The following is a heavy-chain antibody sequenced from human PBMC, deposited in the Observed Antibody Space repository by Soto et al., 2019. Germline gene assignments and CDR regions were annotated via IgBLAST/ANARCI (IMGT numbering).Heavy chain of an antibody. D-gene: IGHD6-19*01. CDR2: INPNSGGT. CDR1: GYTLTGYY. CDR3: ARASSGWYPYYYYYGMDV. Sequence: QVQLVQSGAEVTKPGASVKVSCKASGYTLTGYYMHWVRQAPGQGLEWMGWINPNSGGTNYAQKFQGWVTMTRDTSISTAYMELSRLRSDDTAVYYCARASSGWYPYYYYYGMDVWGQGTTVTVSS. J-gene: IGHJ6*02. V-gene: IGHV1-2*04.